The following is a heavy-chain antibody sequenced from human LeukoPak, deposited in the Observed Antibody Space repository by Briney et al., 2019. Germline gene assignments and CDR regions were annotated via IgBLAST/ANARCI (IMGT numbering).Heavy chain of an antibody. J-gene: IGHJ4*02. Sequence: SETLSLTCTVSGGSISSSSYYWGWIRQPPGKGLEWIGSIYHSGSTYYNPSLKSRVTISVDTSKNQFSLKLSSVTAADTAVYYCARVPNYYDSSGSPSPYYFDYWGQGTLVTVSS. CDR2: IYHSGST. CDR1: GGSISSSSYY. D-gene: IGHD3-22*01. V-gene: IGHV4-39*07. CDR3: ARVPNYYDSSGSPSPYYFDY.